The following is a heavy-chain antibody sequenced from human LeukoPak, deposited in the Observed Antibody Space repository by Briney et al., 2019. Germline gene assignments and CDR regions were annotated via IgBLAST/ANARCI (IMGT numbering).Heavy chain of an antibody. Sequence: QSGGSLRLSCAASGFTFSDSAIHWVRQASGKGLEWVGRIRSKAHSYATVYAASVKGRFTISRDDSKNTAYLQMNSLKTEDTAVYYCTRLDGDYRGYWGQGTLVTVSS. V-gene: IGHV3-73*01. CDR3: TRLDGDYRGY. CDR1: GFTFSDSA. CDR2: IRSKAHSYAT. D-gene: IGHD4-17*01. J-gene: IGHJ4*02.